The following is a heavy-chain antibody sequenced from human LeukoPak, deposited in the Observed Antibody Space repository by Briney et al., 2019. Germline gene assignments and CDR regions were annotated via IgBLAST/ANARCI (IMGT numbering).Heavy chain of an antibody. CDR1: GFTFSSFG. Sequence: TGGSLRLSCAASGFTFSSFGMHWVRQAPGKGLEWVAVLSYDGSNNYYADSVKGRFTISRDNSKNTLYLQMNSLRAEDTAVYYCAKDASTVTLHADYWGQGTLVPSPQ. CDR2: LSYDGSNN. D-gene: IGHD4-17*01. V-gene: IGHV3-30*18. CDR3: AKDASTVTLHADY. J-gene: IGHJ4*02.